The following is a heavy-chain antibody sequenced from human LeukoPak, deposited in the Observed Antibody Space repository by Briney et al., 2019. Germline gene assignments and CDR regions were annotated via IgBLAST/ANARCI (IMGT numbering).Heavy chain of an antibody. CDR3: ARDASYYYDSSGSPWFGP. Sequence: SETLSLTCTVSGGSISSSSYYWGWIRQPPGKGLEWIGSIYYSGSTYYNPSLKSRVTISVDTSKNQFSLKLSSVTAADTAVYYCARDASYYYDSSGSPWFGPWGQGTLVTVSS. J-gene: IGHJ5*02. D-gene: IGHD3-22*01. CDR1: GGSISSSSYY. CDR2: IYYSGST. V-gene: IGHV4-39*07.